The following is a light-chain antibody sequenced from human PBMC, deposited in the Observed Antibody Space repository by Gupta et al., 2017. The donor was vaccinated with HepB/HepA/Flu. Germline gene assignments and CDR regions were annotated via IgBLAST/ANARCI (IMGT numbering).Light chain of an antibody. Sequence: IQLTQSPSFLSASVGDRVTITCRASQGISSYLAWYQQKPGKAPKLLIYAASTLQSGVPSRFSGSGSGTEFTLTISSLQPEDFATYYCQQVKSYPLTFGRGTRLEMK. V-gene: IGKV1-9*01. CDR1: QGISSY. CDR3: QQVKSYPLT. CDR2: AAS. J-gene: IGKJ5*01.